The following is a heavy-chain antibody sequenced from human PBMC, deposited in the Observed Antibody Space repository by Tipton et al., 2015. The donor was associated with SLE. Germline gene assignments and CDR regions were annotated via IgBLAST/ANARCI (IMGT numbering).Heavy chain of an antibody. V-gene: IGHV1-18*01. D-gene: IGHD5-12*01. J-gene: IGHJ4*02. CDR2: ISAYNGNT. CDR1: GYTFTSYG. CDR3: ATNSKIVATARGRRDGYPYYFDY. Sequence: QVQLVQSGAEVKKPGASVKVSCKASGYTFTSYGISWVRQAPGQGLEWMGWISAYNGNTNYAQKLQGRVTMTTDTSTSTAYMELRSLRSDDTAAYYCATNSKIVATARGRRDGYPYYFDYWGQGTLVTVSS.